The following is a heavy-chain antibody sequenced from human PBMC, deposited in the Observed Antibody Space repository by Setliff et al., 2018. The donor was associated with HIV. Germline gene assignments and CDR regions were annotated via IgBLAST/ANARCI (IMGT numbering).Heavy chain of an antibody. CDR1: GGTFSSYA. V-gene: IGHV1-69*13. J-gene: IGHJ3*02. D-gene: IGHD2-2*01. CDR2: IIPIFGTA. CDR3: AREKRDIVVVPAVFGAFDI. Sequence: GASVKVSCKASGGTFSSYAISWVRQAPGQGLEWMGGIIPIFGTANYAQKFQGRVTITADESTSTAYMELSSLRSEDTAVYYCAREKRDIVVVPAVFGAFDIWGQGTMVTVSS.